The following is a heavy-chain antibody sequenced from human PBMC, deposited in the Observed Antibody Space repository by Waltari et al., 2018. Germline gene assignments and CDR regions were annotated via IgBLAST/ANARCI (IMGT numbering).Heavy chain of an antibody. D-gene: IGHD3-10*01. Sequence: QVQXVAXGGGVVKPGRSLXRPCSASGFTFVHAGMHWVRQAPGKGLEXVAVVXKDGSXKYFADSVLGXFSVSRDNSKNTVYLQMXSLRPDDTXIXYCXKQYGHSYSFDXWGRGTLVTVSS. CDR2: VXKDGSXK. V-gene: IGHV3-30*18. CDR3: XKQYGHSYSFDX. CDR1: GFTFVHAG. J-gene: IGHJ4*01.